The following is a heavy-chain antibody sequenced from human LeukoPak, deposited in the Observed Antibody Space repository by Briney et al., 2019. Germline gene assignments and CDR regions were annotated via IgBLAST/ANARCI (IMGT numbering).Heavy chain of an antibody. CDR2: IYPGDSDT. D-gene: IGHD3-10*01. CDR1: GYSFTSYW. CDR3: ARRQILNYYGSGSYYLGGFDP. V-gene: IGHV5-51*01. Sequence: GESLKISCKGSGYSFTSYWIGWVCQMPGKGLEWMGIIYPGDSDTRYSPSFQGQVTISADKSISTAYLQWSSLKASDTAMYYCARRQILNYYGSGSYYLGGFDPWGQGTLVTVSS. J-gene: IGHJ5*02.